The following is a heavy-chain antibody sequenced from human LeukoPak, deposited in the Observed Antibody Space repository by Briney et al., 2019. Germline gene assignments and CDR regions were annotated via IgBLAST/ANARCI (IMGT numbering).Heavy chain of an antibody. Sequence: PGGSLRLSCAASGFTVSSNYMSWVRQAPGKGLEGVSVIYSGGSTYYADSVKGRFTISRDNSKNTLYLQMNSLRAEDTAVYYCARNVVVAATDTAPYYYYGMDVWGQGTTVTASS. V-gene: IGHV3-53*01. D-gene: IGHD2-15*01. J-gene: IGHJ6*02. CDR2: IYSGGST. CDR3: ARNVVVAATDTAPYYYYGMDV. CDR1: GFTVSSNY.